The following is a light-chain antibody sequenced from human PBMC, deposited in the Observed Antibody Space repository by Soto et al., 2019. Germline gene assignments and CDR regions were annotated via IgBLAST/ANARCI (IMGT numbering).Light chain of an antibody. CDR3: ASYTDIRNLYV. V-gene: IGLV2-14*01. Sequence: QSALTQPASVSGSPGQSITISCTGTSSDVGGYNYVSWYQQHPGKAPKLIIYEVSDRPSGVSHRFSGSKSGNTASLTISGLQAEDGADYYCASYTDIRNLYVFGTGTKLTVL. CDR2: EVS. J-gene: IGLJ1*01. CDR1: SSDVGGYNY.